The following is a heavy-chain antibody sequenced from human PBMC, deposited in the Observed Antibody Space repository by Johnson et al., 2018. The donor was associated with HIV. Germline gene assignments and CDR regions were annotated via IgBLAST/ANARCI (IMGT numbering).Heavy chain of an antibody. J-gene: IGHJ3*01. D-gene: IGHD4-17*01. CDR3: ATLTVRSRAFDL. Sequence: EKLVESGGGVVQPGRSLRLSCAASGFTFNNYGMSWVRQAPGKGLQWVSGINWNGDTTTYADSVKGRFTVSRDNAKRSLYLQLSNLRAEDTALYYCATLTVRSRAFDLWGQGTLVTVSS. CDR2: INWNGDTT. CDR1: GFTFNNYG. V-gene: IGHV3-20*04.